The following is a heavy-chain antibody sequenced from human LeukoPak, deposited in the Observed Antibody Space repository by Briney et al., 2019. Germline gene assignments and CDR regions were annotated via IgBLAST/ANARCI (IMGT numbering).Heavy chain of an antibody. CDR2: INTDGRTT. V-gene: IGHV3-74*01. CDR1: GFTFSSHW. J-gene: IGHJ5*02. D-gene: IGHD3-16*02. CDR3: TRSLIGINDH. Sequence: GGSLRLSCAACGFTFSSHWMHWVRQVPGKGLVWVSRINTDGRTTNYADSVKGRFTISRDNAKNTLYLQMNSLSAEDTAVYYCTRSLIGINDHWGQGTLVTVSS.